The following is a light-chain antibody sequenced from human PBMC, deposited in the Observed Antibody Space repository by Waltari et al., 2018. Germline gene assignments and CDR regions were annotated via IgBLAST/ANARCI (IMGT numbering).Light chain of an antibody. CDR1: SSDVGGHNA. J-gene: IGLJ1*01. CDR2: AVT. Sequence: QSAPTQPASVSGSPGQSITISCTGTSSDVGGHNAVSWYPQHPGKAPQLMIYAVTNRPSGVSNRFSGSKSGNTASRTISGLQAEDEADYYCSSYTSSITYVFGTGTKVTVL. CDR3: SSYTSSITYV. V-gene: IGLV2-14*01.